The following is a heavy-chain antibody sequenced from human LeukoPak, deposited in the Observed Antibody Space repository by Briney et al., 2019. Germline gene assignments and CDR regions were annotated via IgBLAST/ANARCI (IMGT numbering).Heavy chain of an antibody. V-gene: IGHV3-74*01. D-gene: IGHD3-3*02. J-gene: IGHJ6*02. CDR3: ARGHLPTPRSAMDV. Sequence: GGSRRLSCAASGFTFSSYWVHWVRQAPGKGLVWVLRVNSDESITTYADSVNGRFTISRDNAKNTLYLQMKSLRAEDTAVYYCARGHLPTPRSAMDVWGQGTAVTVSS. CDR1: GFTFSSYW. CDR2: VNSDESIT.